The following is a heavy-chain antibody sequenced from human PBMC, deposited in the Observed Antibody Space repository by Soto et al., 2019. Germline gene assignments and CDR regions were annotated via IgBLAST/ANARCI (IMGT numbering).Heavy chain of an antibody. J-gene: IGHJ4*02. Sequence: ASLKVSCKASGYTFTGYYIHWVRQAPGQGLEWMGWINPDNGGTNYAQIFQGRVTVTRDMSTSSVYMVLSRLGSDDTAVYYCARGGDSSGWPYWGQGTLVTAPQ. CDR3: ARGGDSSGWPY. CDR2: INPDNGGT. D-gene: IGHD6-19*01. CDR1: GYTFTGYY. V-gene: IGHV1-2*02.